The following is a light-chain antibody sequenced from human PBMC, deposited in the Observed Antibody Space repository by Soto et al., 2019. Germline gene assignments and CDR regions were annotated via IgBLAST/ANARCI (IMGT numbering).Light chain of an antibody. CDR2: TAS. Sequence: EIVLTQSPGTLSVSPGEKATLSCRASQSVARNSLPWYQQKPGQAPRLLIYTASSRATGIPDRFSGSGSGTDFTLTISRLEPEDFAVYYCQQYASSPLTFGGGTKVETK. V-gene: IGKV3-20*01. J-gene: IGKJ4*01. CDR1: QSVARNS. CDR3: QQYASSPLT.